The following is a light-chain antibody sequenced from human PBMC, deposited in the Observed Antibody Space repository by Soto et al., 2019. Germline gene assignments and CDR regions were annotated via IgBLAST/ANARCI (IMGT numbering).Light chain of an antibody. CDR2: KNN. CDR1: NSNIGPNY. V-gene: IGLV1-47*01. J-gene: IGLJ2*01. Sequence: QPVLTQPPSVSGTPGQRVSISCSGSNSNIGPNYVYWFQQLPGAAPKLLIYKNNQRPSGVPDRFSGSKSGTSASLAISGLRSEDEGDYYCAAWDDNLSVAIFGGGTTLTVL. CDR3: AAWDDNLSVAI.